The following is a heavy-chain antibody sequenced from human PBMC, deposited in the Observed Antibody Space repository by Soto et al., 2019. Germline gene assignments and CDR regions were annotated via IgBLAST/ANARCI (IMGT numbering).Heavy chain of an antibody. CDR2: IFSNDEK. D-gene: IGHD1-26*01. CDR1: GFSLSNARMG. Sequence: QVTLKESGPVLVQPTETLTLTCTVSGFSLSNARMGVSWIRQPPGKALEWLAHIFSNDEKSYSTSLKSRLTISKDTSKSQVVLTMTNMDPVDTATYYCARTRIVGAIPPGRDAFDIWGQGTMVTVSS. V-gene: IGHV2-26*01. J-gene: IGHJ3*02. CDR3: ARTRIVGAIPPGRDAFDI.